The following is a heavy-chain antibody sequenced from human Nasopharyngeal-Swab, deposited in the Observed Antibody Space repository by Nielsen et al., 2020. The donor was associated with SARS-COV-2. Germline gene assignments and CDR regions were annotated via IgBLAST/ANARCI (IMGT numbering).Heavy chain of an antibody. CDR1: GFRFSGYG. D-gene: IGHD5-12*01. CDR2: ISFDGSKK. Sequence: GGSLRLSCAASGFRFSGYGMHWVRQAPGKGLEWVAVISFDGSKKYYADSVKGRFTISRDSSKNTLYLQMNSLRAEDTAVYYCARDTSVDIVLLYYGMDVWGQGTTVTVSS. CDR3: ARDTSVDIVLLYYGMDV. J-gene: IGHJ6*02. V-gene: IGHV3-30*03.